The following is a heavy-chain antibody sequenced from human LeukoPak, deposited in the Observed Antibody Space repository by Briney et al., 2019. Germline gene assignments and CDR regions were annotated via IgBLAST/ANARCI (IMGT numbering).Heavy chain of an antibody. D-gene: IGHD5-24*01. CDR2: MYHSGRT. V-gene: IGHV4-59*01. CDR3: ARHGYNWIYFDY. J-gene: IGHJ4*02. Sequence: ASETLSLTCTVSGVSISSNYWSWIRQSPGKGLEWIGYMYHSGRTNYNPSLKSRVTISVDTSTNQFSLKLRSVTVADTAVYYCARHGYNWIYFDYWGQGTLVTVSS. CDR1: GVSISSNY.